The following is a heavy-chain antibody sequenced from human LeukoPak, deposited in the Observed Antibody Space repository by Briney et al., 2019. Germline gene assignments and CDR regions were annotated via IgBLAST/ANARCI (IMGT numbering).Heavy chain of an antibody. D-gene: IGHD6-19*01. J-gene: IGHJ4*02. CDR2: IYPGDSDT. CDR1: GYSFTSYW. Sequence: GESLKISCRGSGYSFTSYWIGWVRQVPGKGLEWMGIIYPGDSDTRYSPSFKGQVTISADKSISTAYLQWSSLKASDTAMYYCARRTGSSGWYVLDYWGQGTLVTVSS. V-gene: IGHV5-51*01. CDR3: ARRTGSSGWYVLDY.